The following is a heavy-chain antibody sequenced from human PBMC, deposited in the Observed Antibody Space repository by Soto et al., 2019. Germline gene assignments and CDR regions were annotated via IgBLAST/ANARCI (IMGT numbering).Heavy chain of an antibody. D-gene: IGHD6-13*01. J-gene: IGHJ6*03. Sequence: EVQLLESGGGLVQPGGSLRLSCAASGFIFSSYAMTWVRQAPGKGLEWVSAISGTGGSTYYADSVKGRFTTSRDNSENTLSLQMSSLRAEDTAVYYCAKSSGNRIAAVNYYYYMDVWGKGTTVTVSS. CDR1: GFIFSSYA. V-gene: IGHV3-23*01. CDR3: AKSSGNRIAAVNYYYYMDV. CDR2: ISGTGGST.